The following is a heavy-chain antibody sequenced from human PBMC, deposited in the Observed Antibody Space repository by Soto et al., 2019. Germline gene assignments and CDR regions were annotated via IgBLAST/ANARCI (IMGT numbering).Heavy chain of an antibody. CDR1: GYTFTSYG. J-gene: IGHJ6*02. D-gene: IGHD3-22*01. CDR3: ARDPPYYYDSSGYYYPLGMDV. Sequence: ASVKVSCKASGYTFTSYGISWVRQAPGQGLEWMGWISAYNGNTNYAQKLQGRVTMTTDTSTSTAYMELRSLRSDDTAVYYCARDPPYYYDSSGYYYPLGMDVWGQGTTVTVSS. CDR2: ISAYNGNT. V-gene: IGHV1-18*01.